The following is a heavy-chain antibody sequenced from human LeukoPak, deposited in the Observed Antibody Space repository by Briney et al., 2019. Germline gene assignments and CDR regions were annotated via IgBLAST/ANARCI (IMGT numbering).Heavy chain of an antibody. Sequence: PGGPLRLSCAASGFPFDDYTMHWVRQAPGKGLECVSLITSDGDTTYYADSVKGRFTISRDNSKNSLYLQMDSLRAEDTAFYYCAKETLATMNWYFDLWGRGTLVTVSS. J-gene: IGHJ2*01. D-gene: IGHD5-12*01. V-gene: IGHV3-43*01. CDR3: AKETLATMNWYFDL. CDR2: ITSDGDTT. CDR1: GFPFDDYT.